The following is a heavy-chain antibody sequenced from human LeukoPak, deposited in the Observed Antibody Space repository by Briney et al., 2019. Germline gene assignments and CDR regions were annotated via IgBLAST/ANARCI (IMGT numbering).Heavy chain of an antibody. CDR3: ARQNSSWPLFDY. CDR1: GGSISSYY. CDR2: IYYSGST. D-gene: IGHD6-13*01. J-gene: IGHJ4*02. V-gene: IGHV4-59*08. Sequence: SETLSLTCTVSGGSISSYYWSWIRQPPGKGLEWIGYIYYSGSTNYNPSLKSRVTISVDTSKNQFSLKLSSVTAADTAVYYCARQNSSWPLFDYWGQGTLVTVSS.